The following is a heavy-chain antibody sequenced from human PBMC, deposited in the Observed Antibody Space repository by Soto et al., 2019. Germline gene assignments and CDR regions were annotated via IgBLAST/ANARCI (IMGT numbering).Heavy chain of an antibody. CDR1: GYSFTGYY. J-gene: IGHJ6*02. D-gene: IGHD3-22*01. CDR2: IIPILGIA. V-gene: IGHV1-69*04. CDR3: ARGTYYYDSSGYYEYYYYYGMDV. Sequence: SVKVSCKASGYSFTGYYMHWVRQAPGQGLEWMGRIIPILGIANYAQKFQGRVTITADKSTSTAYMELSSLRSEDTAVYYCARGTYYYDSSGYYEYYYYYGMDVWGQGTTVTVSS.